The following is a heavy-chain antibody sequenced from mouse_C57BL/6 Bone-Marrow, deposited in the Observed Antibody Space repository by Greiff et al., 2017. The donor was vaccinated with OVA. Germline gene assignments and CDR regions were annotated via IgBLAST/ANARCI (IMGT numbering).Heavy chain of an antibody. V-gene: IGHV1-81*01. CDR3: ARWKMITTVVATDY. D-gene: IGHD1-1*01. J-gene: IGHJ2*01. CDR2: IYPRSGNT. CDR1: GYTFTSYG. Sequence: QVQLQQSGAELARPGASVKLSCKASGYTFTSYGISWVKQRTGQGLEWIGEIYPRSGNTYYNEKFKGTATLTADKSSSTAYMELRSLTSEDSAVYFCARWKMITTVVATDYWGQGTTLTVSA.